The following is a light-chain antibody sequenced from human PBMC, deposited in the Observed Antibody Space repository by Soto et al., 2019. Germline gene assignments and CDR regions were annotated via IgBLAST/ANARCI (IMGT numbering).Light chain of an antibody. CDR1: SSDVGGYNY. V-gene: IGLV2-14*01. Sequence: QSALTQPASVSGSDGQSITISRTGTSSDVGGYNYVSWYQQRPGKAPKLMIFEVSNRPSGVSNRFSGSKSDNTASLTISGLQGDDEADYYCSSYTGNTPFFVFGTGTKLTVL. CDR2: EVS. J-gene: IGLJ1*01. CDR3: SSYTGNTPFFV.